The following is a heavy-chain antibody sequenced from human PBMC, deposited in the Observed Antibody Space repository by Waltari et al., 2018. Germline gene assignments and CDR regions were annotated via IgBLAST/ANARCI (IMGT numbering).Heavy chain of an antibody. D-gene: IGHD6-19*01. Sequence: QLQLQESGPGLVKPSETLSLTCTVSGGSISSSSYYWGWIRQPPGKGLEWIGSIYYSGSTDYNPSLKSRVTISVDTSKNQFSLKLSSVTAADTAVYYCARDRFSGGYSSGWPEEEDYWGQGTLVTVSS. V-gene: IGHV4-39*07. J-gene: IGHJ4*02. CDR3: ARDRFSGGYSSGWPEEEDY. CDR2: IYYSGST. CDR1: GGSISSSSYY.